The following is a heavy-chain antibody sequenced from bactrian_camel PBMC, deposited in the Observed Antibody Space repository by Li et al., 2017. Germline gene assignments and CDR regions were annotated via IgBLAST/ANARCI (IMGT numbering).Heavy chain of an antibody. D-gene: IGHD5*01. Sequence: HVQLVESGGGSVQPGGSLRLSCTVSGCASVGNSVGWFRQVPGKEREGVASIVRGTGTSFYADSVKGRFTISRDNTRNTLTLLLEMNSLKPDDTAIYYCAADPASASFPCPGYIERPTEYDYWGQGTQVTVS. J-gene: IGHJ4*01. CDR3: AADPASASFPCPGYIERPTEYDY. V-gene: IGHV3-3*01. CDR2: IVRGTGTS. CDR1: GCASVGNS.